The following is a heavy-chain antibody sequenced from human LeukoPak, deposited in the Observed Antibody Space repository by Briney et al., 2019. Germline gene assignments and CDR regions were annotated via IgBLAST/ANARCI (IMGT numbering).Heavy chain of an antibody. D-gene: IGHD5-18*01. CDR2: IWYDGSNK. Sequence: GGSLRLSCAASGFTFSSYGMHWVRQAPGKGLEWVAVIWYDGSNKYYANSVKGRFTISRDNSKNTLYLQMNSLRAEDTAVYYCAKDIMAYSYGAFDYWGQGTLVTVSS. V-gene: IGHV3-33*06. J-gene: IGHJ4*02. CDR3: AKDIMAYSYGAFDY. CDR1: GFTFSSYG.